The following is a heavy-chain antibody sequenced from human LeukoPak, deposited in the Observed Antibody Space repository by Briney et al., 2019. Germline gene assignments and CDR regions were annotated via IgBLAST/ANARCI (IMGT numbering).Heavy chain of an antibody. CDR1: GFTFSSYG. V-gene: IGHV3-30*03. CDR3: ARDQDGSGSYYRSGHHY. CDR2: ISYDGNNE. Sequence: GGSLRLSCAASGFTFSSYGIHWVRQAPGKGLEWVAVISYDGNNEYYADSVKGRFTISRDNSKNTLYLQMNSLRAEDTAVYYCARDQDGSGSYYRSGHHYWGQGTLVTVSS. D-gene: IGHD3-10*01. J-gene: IGHJ4*02.